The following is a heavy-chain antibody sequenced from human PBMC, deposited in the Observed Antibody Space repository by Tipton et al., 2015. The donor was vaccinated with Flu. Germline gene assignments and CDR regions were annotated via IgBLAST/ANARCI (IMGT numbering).Heavy chain of an antibody. CDR2: IWYDGSNK. V-gene: IGHV3-33*06. Sequence: SGFTFSTYGMHWVRQAPGKGLEWVAVIWYDGSNKYYADSVKGRFTISRDNSKNTLYLQMNSLRAEDTALYYCAKAYESTGYYPFAFDIWGQGTMVTVAS. J-gene: IGHJ3*02. CDR1: GFTFSTYG. CDR3: AKAYESTGYYPFAFDI. D-gene: IGHD3-22*01.